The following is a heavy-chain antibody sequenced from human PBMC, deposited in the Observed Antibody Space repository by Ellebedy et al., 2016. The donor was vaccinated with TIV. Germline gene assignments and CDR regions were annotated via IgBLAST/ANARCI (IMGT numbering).Heavy chain of an antibody. CDR2: IYSGGYT. Sequence: GESLKISCVVSGFIVSSNYMSWVRQTPGKGLEWVSIIYSGGYTYYADSVQGRVIISRDNSKNTLYLQMNSLRAEDTAVYYCARGTGSDQLRFGMDVWGQGTTVTVSS. D-gene: IGHD3/OR15-3a*01. CDR1: GFIVSSNY. CDR3: ARGTGSDQLRFGMDV. V-gene: IGHV3-66*01. J-gene: IGHJ6*02.